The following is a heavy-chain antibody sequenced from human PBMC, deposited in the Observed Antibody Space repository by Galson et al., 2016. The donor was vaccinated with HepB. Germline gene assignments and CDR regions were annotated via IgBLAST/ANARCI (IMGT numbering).Heavy chain of an antibody. CDR1: GFTFTNYA. V-gene: IGHV3-30*18. D-gene: IGHD3-16*01. CDR2: TAYDGSNK. CDR3: AKAGYHGADAYYYYFDY. J-gene: IGHJ4*02. Sequence: SLRLSCAASGFTFTNYAMTWVRQAPGKGLEWVAVTAYDGSNKYYADSVKGRFTISRDNSKNTLYLQMNSLRPEDTAVYFCAKAGYHGADAYYYYFDYWGQGTLVTVSS.